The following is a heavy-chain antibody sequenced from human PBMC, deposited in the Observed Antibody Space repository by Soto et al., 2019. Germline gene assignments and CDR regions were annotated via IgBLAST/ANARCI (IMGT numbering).Heavy chain of an antibody. V-gene: IGHV1-69*13. J-gene: IGHJ6*02. CDR3: ARALGGRFLEWLSPPGEYYYYGMDV. Sequence: SVKVSCKASGGTFSSYAISWVRQAPGQGLEWMGGIIPIFGTANYAQKFQGRVTITADESTSTAYMELSSLRSEDTAVYYCARALGGRFLEWLSPPGEYYYYGMDVWGQGTTVTVSS. D-gene: IGHD3-3*01. CDR2: IIPIFGTA. CDR1: GGTFSSYA.